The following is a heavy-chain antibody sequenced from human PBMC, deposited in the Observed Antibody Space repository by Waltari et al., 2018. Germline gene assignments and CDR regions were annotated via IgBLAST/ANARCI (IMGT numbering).Heavy chain of an antibody. CDR3: AKDLLRAEYFQH. Sequence: QVQLVESGGGVVQPGGSLRLSCAASGFTFSSYGMHWVRQAPGKGLEWVAFIRYDGSNKYYADSVKGRSTISRDNSKNTLYLQMNSLRAEDTAVYYCAKDLLRAEYFQHWGQGTLVTVSS. J-gene: IGHJ1*01. D-gene: IGHD1-26*01. CDR1: GFTFSSYG. V-gene: IGHV3-30*02. CDR2: IRYDGSNK.